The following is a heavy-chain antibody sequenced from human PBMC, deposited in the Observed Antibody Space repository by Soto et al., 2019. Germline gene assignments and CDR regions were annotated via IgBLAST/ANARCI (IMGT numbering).Heavy chain of an antibody. V-gene: IGHV3-30-3*01. CDR2: ISYDGSNK. CDR3: ADGGGTVTTPV. J-gene: IGHJ4*02. Sequence: QVQLVESGGGVVQPGRSLRLSCAASGFTFSSYAMHWVRQAPGKGLEWVAVISYDGSNKYYADSVKGRFTISRDNSKNTLYLQMNSLRAEDTAVYYCADGGGTVTTPVGGQGTLVTVSS. CDR1: GFTFSSYA. D-gene: IGHD4-17*01.